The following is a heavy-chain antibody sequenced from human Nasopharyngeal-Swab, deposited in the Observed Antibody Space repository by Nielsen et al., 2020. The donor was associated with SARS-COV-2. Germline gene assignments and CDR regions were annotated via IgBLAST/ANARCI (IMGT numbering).Heavy chain of an antibody. D-gene: IGHD5-24*01. Sequence: SVKVSCKAFGGTFNIYSISWVRQAPGQGLEWMGRIIPIVGVANSQGRVTFTADKSTSTAYMELSSLRSDDTAVYYCARGGWLRRDYYYSYYYMDVWGKGTTVTVSS. CDR3: ARGGWLRRDYYYSYYYMDV. CDR1: GGTFNIYS. V-gene: IGHV1-69*04. CDR2: IIPIVGVA. J-gene: IGHJ6*03.